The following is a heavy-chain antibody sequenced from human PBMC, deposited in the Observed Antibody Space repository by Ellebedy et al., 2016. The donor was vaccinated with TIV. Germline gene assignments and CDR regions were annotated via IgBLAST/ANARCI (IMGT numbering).Heavy chain of an antibody. CDR1: GFSFSGSA. Sequence: PGGSLRLSCVASGFSFSGSAVHWVRQASGKGLEWVGRVRTRGNNFATSYGVSVRGRFTISRDDSKNTAYLQMNSLKTEDTAVYFCATVDKDGNYYIHYWGQGTLVTVSS. CDR3: ATVDKDGNYYIHY. V-gene: IGHV3-73*01. D-gene: IGHD4-23*01. CDR2: VRTRGNNFAT. J-gene: IGHJ4*02.